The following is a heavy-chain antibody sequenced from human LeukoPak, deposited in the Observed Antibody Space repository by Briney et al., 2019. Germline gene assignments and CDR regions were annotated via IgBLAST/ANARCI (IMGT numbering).Heavy chain of an antibody. CDR3: ARDRVAAADYFDY. D-gene: IGHD6-13*01. V-gene: IGHV4-39*07. CDR2: IYYSGST. Sequence: PSETLSLTRTVSGGSIRSSSYYWGWIRQPPGKGLEWIGSIYYSGSTYYNPSLKSRVTISVDTSKNQFSLKLSSVTAADTAVYYCARDRVAAADYFDYWGQGTLVTVSS. J-gene: IGHJ4*02. CDR1: GGSIRSSSYY.